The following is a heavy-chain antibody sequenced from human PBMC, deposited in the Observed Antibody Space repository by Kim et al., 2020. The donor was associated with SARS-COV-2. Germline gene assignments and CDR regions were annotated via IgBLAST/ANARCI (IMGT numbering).Heavy chain of an antibody. V-gene: IGHV4-59*08. J-gene: IGHJ4*02. CDR1: GGSISSYY. Sequence: SETLSLTCTVSGGSISSYYWSWIRQPPGKGLEWIGYIYYSGSTNYNPSLKSRVTISVDTSKNQFSLKLSSVTAADTAVYYCARHGIILYGSERGVYFDYWGQGTLVTVSS. CDR2: IYYSGST. D-gene: IGHD3-10*01. CDR3: ARHGIILYGSERGVYFDY.